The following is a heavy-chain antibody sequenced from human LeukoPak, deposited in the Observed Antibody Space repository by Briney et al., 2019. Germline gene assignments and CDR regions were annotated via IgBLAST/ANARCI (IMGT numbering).Heavy chain of an antibody. CDR3: ARGFLEWLPIDY. CDR1: GGSISSGDYY. CDR2: IYYSGST. J-gene: IGHJ4*02. Sequence: SETLSLTCSVSGGSISSGDYYWSWIRQPPGKGLEWIGYIYYSGSTYYNPSLKSLVTISVDTSKNQFSLKLSSVTAADTAVYYCARGFLEWLPIDYWGQGTLVIVSS. D-gene: IGHD3-3*01. V-gene: IGHV4-30-4*08.